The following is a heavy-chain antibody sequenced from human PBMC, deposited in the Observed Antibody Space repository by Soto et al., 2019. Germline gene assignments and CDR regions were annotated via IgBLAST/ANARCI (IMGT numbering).Heavy chain of an antibody. CDR3: ARHIGEGYYYYGMDV. J-gene: IGHJ6*02. Sequence: QLQLQESGPGLVKPSETLSLTCTVSGGSISSSSYYWGWIRQPPGKGLEWIGSIYYSGSTYYNPSLKSRVTISVDTSKNQFSLKLSSVTAADTAVYYCARHIGEGYYYYGMDVWGQGTTVTVSS. D-gene: IGHD3-10*01. V-gene: IGHV4-39*01. CDR2: IYYSGST. CDR1: GGSISSSSYY.